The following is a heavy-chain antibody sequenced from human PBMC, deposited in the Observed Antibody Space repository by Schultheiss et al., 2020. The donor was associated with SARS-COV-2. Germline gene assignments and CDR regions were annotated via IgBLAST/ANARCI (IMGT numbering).Heavy chain of an antibody. CDR1: GYTFATYG. CDR3: ARGGNSGWSSLGDDAFDI. J-gene: IGHJ3*02. CDR2: INPNSGGT. V-gene: IGHV1-18*01. Sequence: ASVKVSCKASGYTFATYGINWVRQAPGQGLEWMGWINPNSGGTNYAQKFQGRVTITRDTSASTAYMELSSLRSEDTAVYYCARGGNSGWSSLGDDAFDIWGQGTMVTVSS. D-gene: IGHD6-19*01.